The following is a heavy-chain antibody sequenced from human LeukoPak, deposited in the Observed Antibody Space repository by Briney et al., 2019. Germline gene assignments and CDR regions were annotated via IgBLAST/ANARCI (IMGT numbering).Heavy chain of an antibody. CDR2: IYTSGST. Sequence: SETPSLTCAVYGGSFSGYYWSWTRQPAGKGLEWIGRIYTSGSTNYNPSLKSRVTMSVDTSKNQFSLKLSSVTAADTAVYYCAREHSLRYFDWLLPEYYFDYWGQGTLVTVSS. D-gene: IGHD3-9*01. CDR3: AREHSLRYFDWLLPEYYFDY. J-gene: IGHJ4*02. CDR1: GGSFSGYY. V-gene: IGHV4-4*07.